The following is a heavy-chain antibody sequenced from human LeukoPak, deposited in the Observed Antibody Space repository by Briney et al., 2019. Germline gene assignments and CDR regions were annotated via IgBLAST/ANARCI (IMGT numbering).Heavy chain of an antibody. CDR1: GFTFSDYY. Sequence: GGSLRLSCAASGFTFSDYYMSWIRQAPGKGLEWVSFISSSGTYTNYADSVKGRFTISRDNAKKSLYLQMNSLRAEDTAVYYCARDPAYFYGSGSFYGINRFDPWGQGTLVTVSS. CDR2: ISSSGTYT. V-gene: IGHV3-11*05. D-gene: IGHD3-10*01. J-gene: IGHJ5*02. CDR3: ARDPAYFYGSGSFYGINRFDP.